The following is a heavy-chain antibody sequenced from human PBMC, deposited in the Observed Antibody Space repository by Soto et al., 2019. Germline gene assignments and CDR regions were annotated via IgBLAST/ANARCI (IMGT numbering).Heavy chain of an antibody. CDR2: ISSSSSTI. CDR3: ARDPTVTTGWRWYFDL. V-gene: IGHV3-48*01. D-gene: IGHD4-17*01. CDR1: GFTFSSYS. Sequence: EVQLVESGGGLVQPGGSLRLSCAASGFTFSSYSMNWVRQAPGKGLEWVSYISSSSSTIYYADSVKGRFTIARDNAKNSVYLQMNSLRAEDTAVYYCARDPTVTTGWRWYFDLWGRGTLVTLSS. J-gene: IGHJ2*01.